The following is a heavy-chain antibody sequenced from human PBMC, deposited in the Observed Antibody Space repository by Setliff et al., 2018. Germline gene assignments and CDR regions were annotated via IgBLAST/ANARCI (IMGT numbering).Heavy chain of an antibody. D-gene: IGHD3-3*02. J-gene: IGHJ4*02. CDR1: GGTFSSYA. CDR2: VIPIPGIA. CDR3: ARDLAGRGYYFDY. Sequence: SVKVSCKASGGTFSSYAISWVRQAPGQRLEWMGGVIPIPGIANYAQKFQGRVTITTDESTSTAYMELSSLRSEDTAVYYCARDLAGRGYYFDYWGQGTLVTVSS. V-gene: IGHV1-69*10.